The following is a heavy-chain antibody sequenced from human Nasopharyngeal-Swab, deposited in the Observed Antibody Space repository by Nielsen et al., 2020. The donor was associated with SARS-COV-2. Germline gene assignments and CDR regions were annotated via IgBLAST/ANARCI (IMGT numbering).Heavy chain of an antibody. CDR1: GYSFTSYW. Sequence: GSLRLSCKGSGYSFTSYWIAWVRQMPGKGLECMGTIFPGDSDTRYSPSFEGRVTISVDQSITTAYLHWTSLKASDTAKYYCAIGAAVGTLFHGMDVWGQGTMVTVSS. D-gene: IGHD1-26*01. CDR3: AIGAAVGTLFHGMDV. J-gene: IGHJ6*02. CDR2: IFPGDSDT. V-gene: IGHV5-51*01.